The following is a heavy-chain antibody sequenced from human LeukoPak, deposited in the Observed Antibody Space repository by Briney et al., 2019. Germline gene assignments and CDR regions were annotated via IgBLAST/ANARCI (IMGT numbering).Heavy chain of an antibody. D-gene: IGHD2-21*02. CDR2: IYWNEVK. J-gene: IGHJ5*01. Sequence: SGPTLVQPTETLTLTCTFSGFSLSDNGVGVGWIRQPPGKAPEWLALIYWNEVKRYSTSLQNRLTITRDTSRTQVVLTMTHMDPADTATYYCARRPYRGVDCYSGFDSWGQGTLVTVSS. V-gene: IGHV2-5*01. CDR1: GFSLSDNGVG. CDR3: ARRPYRGVDCYSGFDS.